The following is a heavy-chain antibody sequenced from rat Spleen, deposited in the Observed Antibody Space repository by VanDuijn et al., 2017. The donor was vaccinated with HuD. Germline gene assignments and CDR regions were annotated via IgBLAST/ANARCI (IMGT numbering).Heavy chain of an antibody. D-gene: IGHD5-1*01. CDR3: ATSQLGPGY. CDR2: ISYDGSST. V-gene: IGHV5-29*01. J-gene: IGHJ2*01. CDR1: GFTFSDYY. Sequence: EVQLVESDGGFVQPGRSLKLSCAASGFTFSDYYMAWVRQAPTKGLEWVATISYDGSSTYYRDSVKGRFTISRDNAKSTLYLQMDSLRSEDTATYYCATSQLGPGYWGQGVMVTVSS.